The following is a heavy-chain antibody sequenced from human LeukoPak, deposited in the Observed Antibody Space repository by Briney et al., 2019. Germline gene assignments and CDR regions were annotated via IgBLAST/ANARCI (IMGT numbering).Heavy chain of an antibody. J-gene: IGHJ4*02. CDR3: ARDPPLFYYDSSGCCG. V-gene: IGHV3-66*01. CDR1: GFTVSSNY. D-gene: IGHD3-22*01. CDR2: IYSGGST. Sequence: PGGSLRLSCAASGFTVSSNYMSWVRQAPGKGLEWVSVIYSGGSTYYADSVKGRFTISRDNSKNTLYLQMNSLRAEDTAVYYCARDPPLFYYDSSGCCGWGQGTLATVSS.